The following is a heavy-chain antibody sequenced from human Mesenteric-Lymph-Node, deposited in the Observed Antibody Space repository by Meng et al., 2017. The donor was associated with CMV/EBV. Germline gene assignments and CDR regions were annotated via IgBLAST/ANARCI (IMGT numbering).Heavy chain of an antibody. CDR2: IYRGDNT. D-gene: IGHD3-10*01. J-gene: IGHJ4*02. CDR3: TGDSVSNPNLDY. Sequence: GVSGGGLVQPGVSLRLSCAASGFNVRDKYMSWVRQAPGKGLEWVCIIYRGDNTYYIDSVKDRFTVSRDNSKNTMYLQMNSLRVEDTAVYYCTGDSVSNPNLDYWGQGTLVTVSS. CDR1: GFNVRDKY. V-gene: IGHV3-66*01.